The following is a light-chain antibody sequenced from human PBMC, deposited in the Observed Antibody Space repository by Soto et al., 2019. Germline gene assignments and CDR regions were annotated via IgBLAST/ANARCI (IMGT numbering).Light chain of an antibody. CDR1: QSVSNSY. CDR2: GAS. J-gene: IGKJ1*01. V-gene: IGKV3D-7*01. Sequence: PGERVTLSCRASQSVSNSYLTWYQQKPGQAPRLLIYGASTRATGIPARFSGSGSGTDFTLTISSLQPEDFAVYYCQQDYNSRTFGQGTKVEIK. CDR3: QQDYNSRT.